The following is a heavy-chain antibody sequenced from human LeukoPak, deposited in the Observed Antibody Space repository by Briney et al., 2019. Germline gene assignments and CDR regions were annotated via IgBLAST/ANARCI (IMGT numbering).Heavy chain of an antibody. V-gene: IGHV1-46*01. D-gene: IGHD5-18*01. J-gene: IGHJ3*02. CDR1: GYTFTSYG. CDR2: INPSGGST. Sequence: ASVKVSCKASGYTFTSYGISWVRQAPGQGLEWMGIINPSGGSTSYAQKFQGRVTMTRDMSTSTVYMELSSLRSEDTAVYYCARVGGYSYGTHDAFDIWGQGTMVTVSS. CDR3: ARVGGYSYGTHDAFDI.